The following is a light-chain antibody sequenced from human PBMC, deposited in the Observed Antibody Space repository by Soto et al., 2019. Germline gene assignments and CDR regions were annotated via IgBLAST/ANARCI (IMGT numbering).Light chain of an antibody. Sequence: DIQMTQSPSTLSASVGDRVTITYRASQSIISWLARYQQKPGKAPKLLIYKASSLQNGVSSRFSGSGSGTEFTLTIRGLQPDDFATYYCQQYHIFPLAFGGGTKVEI. J-gene: IGKJ4*01. CDR1: QSIISW. CDR2: KAS. CDR3: QQYHIFPLA. V-gene: IGKV1-5*03.